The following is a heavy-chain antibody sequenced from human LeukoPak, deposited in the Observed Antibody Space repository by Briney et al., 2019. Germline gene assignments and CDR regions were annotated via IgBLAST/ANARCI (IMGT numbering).Heavy chain of an antibody. CDR2: IYYSGST. J-gene: IGHJ4*02. CDR1: GGSISSSSYY. Sequence: SETLSLTCTVSGGSISSSSYYWGWIRQPPGKGLEWIGSIYYSGSTYYNPSLKSRVTISVDRSKNQFSLKLSSVTAADTAVYYCASGLVHGPKAVDYWGQGTLVTVSS. CDR3: ASGLVHGPKAVDY. V-gene: IGHV4-39*07. D-gene: IGHD2-2*01.